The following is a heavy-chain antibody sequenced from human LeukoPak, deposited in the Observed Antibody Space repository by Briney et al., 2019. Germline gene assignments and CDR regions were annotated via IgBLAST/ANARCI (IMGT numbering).Heavy chain of an antibody. J-gene: IGHJ6*03. V-gene: IGHV3-66*01. CDR2: IYSGGNT. Sequence: PGGSLRLSCAASGFTVSSNHVTWVRQAPGKGLEWVSVIYSGGNTYYVDSVKGRFTISRDISKNTLYLQMNSLGAEDTAVYYCAKGHSELRFLEWYGDYYYYYMDVWGKGTTVTVSS. CDR1: GFTVSSNH. D-gene: IGHD3-3*01. CDR3: AKGHSELRFLEWYGDYYYYYMDV.